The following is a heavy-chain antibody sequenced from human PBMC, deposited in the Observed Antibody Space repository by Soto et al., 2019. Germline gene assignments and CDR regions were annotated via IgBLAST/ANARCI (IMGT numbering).Heavy chain of an antibody. J-gene: IGHJ6*02. D-gene: IGHD4-17*01. V-gene: IGHV3-23*01. CDR1: GFTFSSYT. CDR3: AKDCRSYGDYDYYYGMDV. CDR2: ISGSGGST. Sequence: GGSLRLSCAASGFTFSSYTMSWVRQAPGKGLEWVSAISGSGGSTYYADSVKGRFTISRDNSKNTLYLQMNSLRAEDTAVYYCAKDCRSYGDYDYYYGMDVWGQGTTVTVSS.